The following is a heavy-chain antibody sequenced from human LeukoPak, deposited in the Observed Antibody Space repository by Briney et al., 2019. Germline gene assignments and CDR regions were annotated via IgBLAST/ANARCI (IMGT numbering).Heavy chain of an antibody. V-gene: IGHV3-9*01. CDR3: AKGRRPNSYFDY. CDR2: ISWNSGSI. CDR1: GFTFDDYA. Sequence: GGSLRLSCAASGFTFDDYAMHWVRQAPGKGLEWVSGISWNSGSIGYADPVKGRFTISRDNAKNSLYLQMNSLRAEDTALYYCAKGRRPNSYFDYWGQGTLVTVSS. J-gene: IGHJ4*02. D-gene: IGHD1-1*01.